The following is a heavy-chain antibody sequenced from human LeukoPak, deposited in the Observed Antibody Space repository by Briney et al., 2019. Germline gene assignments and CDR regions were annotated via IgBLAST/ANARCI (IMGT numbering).Heavy chain of an antibody. V-gene: IGHV1-69*05. Sequence: SVKVSCKASGGTFSSYAISWVRQAPGQGLEWMGGIIPIFGTANYAQKFQGRVTITTDESTSTAYMELSSLRSEDTAVYYCACESGYERPDRGNYYYYYMDVWGKGTTVTVSS. J-gene: IGHJ6*03. CDR1: GGTFSSYA. CDR3: ACESGYERPDRGNYYYYYMDV. CDR2: IIPIFGTA. D-gene: IGHD5-12*01.